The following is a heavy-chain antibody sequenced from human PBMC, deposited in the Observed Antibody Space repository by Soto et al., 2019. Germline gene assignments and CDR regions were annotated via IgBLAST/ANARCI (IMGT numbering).Heavy chain of an antibody. CDR2: ISSSSSTI. Sequence: GGSPRLSFAASGFTFSSNALNWVRQAPGKGLEWVSYISSSSSTIYYADSVKGRFTISRDNAKNSLYLQMNSLRAEDTAVYYCVLESFDYWGQGTLVTVSS. CDR1: GFTFSSNA. D-gene: IGHD3-3*01. V-gene: IGHV3-48*01. J-gene: IGHJ4*02. CDR3: VLESFDY.